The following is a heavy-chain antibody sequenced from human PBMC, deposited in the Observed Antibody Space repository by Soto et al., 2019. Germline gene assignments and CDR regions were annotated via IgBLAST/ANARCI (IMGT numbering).Heavy chain of an antibody. CDR2: ISTSGGST. CDR1: GFTFSNYA. V-gene: IGHV3-23*01. Sequence: EVQLLESGGGLVQPGGSLRLSCTASGFTFSNYAMSWVRQAPGKGLEWVSAISTSGGSTYYADSVKGRFTISRDDSKNTLYLQMSSLRGEDTAVYYCARNGIVVRIPWGQGTLVTVSS. CDR3: ARNGIVVRIP. J-gene: IGHJ5*02. D-gene: IGHD3-10*02.